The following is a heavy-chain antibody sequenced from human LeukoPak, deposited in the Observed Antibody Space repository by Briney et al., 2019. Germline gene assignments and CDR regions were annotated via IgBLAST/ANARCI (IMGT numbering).Heavy chain of an antibody. CDR2: IRYDGNDK. Sequence: GGSLRLSCAASGFTFSGYGMHWVRQAPGKGLEWVTFIRYDGNDKFYAEFVKGRFTISRDTSRNTLYLQMNSLRPEDTAVYYCAKDLMRDRWFGESWGQGTLVTVSS. V-gene: IGHV3-30*02. CDR1: GFTFSGYG. J-gene: IGHJ5*02. D-gene: IGHD3-10*01. CDR3: AKDLMRDRWFGES.